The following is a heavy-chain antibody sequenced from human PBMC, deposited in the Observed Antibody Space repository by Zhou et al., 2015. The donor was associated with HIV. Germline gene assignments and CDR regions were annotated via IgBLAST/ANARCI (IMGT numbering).Heavy chain of an antibody. J-gene: IGHJ5*02. CDR1: GGTFSSYA. CDR3: ARGGYCSGGSCSGGWFDP. CDR2: IIPIFGTA. V-gene: IGHV1-69*12. Sequence: QVQLVQSGAEVKKPGSSVKVSCKASGGTFSSYAISWVRQAPGQGLEWMGGIIPIFGTANYAQKFQGRVTITADESTSTAYMELSSLRSEDTAVYYCARGGYCSGGSCSGGWFDPWGQGTLVTVSS. D-gene: IGHD2-15*01.